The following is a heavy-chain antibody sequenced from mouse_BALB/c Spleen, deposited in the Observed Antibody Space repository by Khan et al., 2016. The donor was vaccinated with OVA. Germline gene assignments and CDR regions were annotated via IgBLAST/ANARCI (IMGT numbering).Heavy chain of an antibody. J-gene: IGHJ4*01. CDR2: IWGDGNT. D-gene: IGHD4-1*01. CDR1: GFSLTSYG. Sequence: QVQLKQSGPGLVAPSQSLSITCTVSGFSLTSYGVSWVRQPPGKGLEWLGVIWGDGNTNFHSALRSRLSISKDNSKSQVFLKLNSLQTDDTATYCSAKDWGYYAVDYWGQGTSVTVSS. CDR3: AKDWGYYAVDY. V-gene: IGHV2-3*01.